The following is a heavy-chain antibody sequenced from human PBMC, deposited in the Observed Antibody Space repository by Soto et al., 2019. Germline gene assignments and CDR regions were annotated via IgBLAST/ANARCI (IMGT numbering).Heavy chain of an antibody. CDR2: ISYGGSNK. CDR3: AKDNCISTSCYRLYNWFDP. D-gene: IGHD2-2*01. CDR1: GFTFSSYG. J-gene: IGHJ5*02. V-gene: IGHV3-30*18. Sequence: QVQLVDSGGGVVQPGRSLRLSCAASGFTFSSYGMHWVRQAPGKGLEWVAVISYGGSNKYYADSVKGRFTISRDNSKNTLYLQMYNLRAEDTAVYYCAKDNCISTSCYRLYNWFDPWGQGTLVTVSS.